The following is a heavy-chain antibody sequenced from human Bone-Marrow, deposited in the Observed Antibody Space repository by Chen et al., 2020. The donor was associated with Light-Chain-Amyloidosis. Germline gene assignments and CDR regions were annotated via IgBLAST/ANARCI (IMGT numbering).Heavy chain of an antibody. CDR3: ARNGHYSIDS. Sequence: QVQLQQWGAGLLKPSETLSLTCAVYGGSFSAYYWSWVRQPPGKGLEWIGEVTHTGRTSYNPSVASRVTMSLDISKNQFSLKLTSVTAADTAVYYCARNGHYSIDSWGQGTLVTVSS. CDR2: VTHTGRT. CDR1: GGSFSAYY. J-gene: IGHJ4*02. D-gene: IGHD2-15*01. V-gene: IGHV4-34*01.